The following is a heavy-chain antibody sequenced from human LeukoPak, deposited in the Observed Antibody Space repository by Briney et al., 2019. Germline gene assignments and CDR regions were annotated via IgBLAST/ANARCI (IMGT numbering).Heavy chain of an antibody. Sequence: SETLSLTCAVYGGSFSGYYWSWIRQPPGKGLEWIGKINHSGSTNYNPSLKSRVTISVDTSKNQFSLKLSSVTAADTAVYYCARAGYCSSTSCPSRLYYYYGMDVWGQGTTVTVSS. D-gene: IGHD2-2*01. CDR3: ARAGYCSSTSCPSRLYYYYGMDV. CDR1: GGSFSGYY. CDR2: INHSGST. V-gene: IGHV4-34*01. J-gene: IGHJ6*02.